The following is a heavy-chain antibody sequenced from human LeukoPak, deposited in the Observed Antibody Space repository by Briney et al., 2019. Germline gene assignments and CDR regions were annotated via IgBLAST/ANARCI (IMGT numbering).Heavy chain of an antibody. D-gene: IGHD3-10*01. CDR1: GFTFSDYW. CDR2: VKKDASEK. Sequence: GGSLRLSCAGSGFTFSDYWMTWVRQAPGKGLEWVASVKKDASEKSYVDSVKGRFTISRDNARNSLYLQMNSLRVEDTAVYYCARGPPYGSRSDYLDSWGQGILVTVSS. V-gene: IGHV3-7*01. J-gene: IGHJ4*02. CDR3: ARGPPYGSRSDYLDS.